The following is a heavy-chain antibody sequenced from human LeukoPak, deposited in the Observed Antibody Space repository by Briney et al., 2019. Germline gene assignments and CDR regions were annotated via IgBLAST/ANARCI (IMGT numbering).Heavy chain of an antibody. Sequence: SQTLSLTCTVSGGSISSGDHYWTWIRQPPGKGLEWIGYVYYSGIAYYNPSLKSRVTISVDTSKNEFSLRLTSVTAADTAFYYCARDRGAAAGMNWFDPWGQGILVTVSS. J-gene: IGHJ5*02. D-gene: IGHD6-13*01. CDR2: VYYSGIA. CDR3: ARDRGAAAGMNWFDP. V-gene: IGHV4-30-4*08. CDR1: GGSISSGDHY.